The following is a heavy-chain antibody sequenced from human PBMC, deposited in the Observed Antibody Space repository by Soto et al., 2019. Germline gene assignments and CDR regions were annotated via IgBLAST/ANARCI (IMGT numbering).Heavy chain of an antibody. CDR1: GFTFSSYG. CDR2: ISYDGSNK. V-gene: IGHV3-30*18. D-gene: IGHD3-3*01. CDR3: AKDSVGVAPLGAFDI. Sequence: QVQLVESGGGVVQPGRSLRLSCAASGFTFSSYGMHWVRQAPGKGLEWVAVISYDGSNKYYADSVKGRFTISRDNSKNALYLQMNSLRAEDTAVYYCAKDSVGVAPLGAFDIWGQGTMVIVSS. J-gene: IGHJ3*02.